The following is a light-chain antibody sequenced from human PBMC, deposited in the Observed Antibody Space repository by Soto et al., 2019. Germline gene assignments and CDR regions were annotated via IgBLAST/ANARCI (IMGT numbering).Light chain of an antibody. V-gene: IGKV3-11*01. Sequence: EIVLTQSPATLSLSPGEKATLSGRASQSVGSFLAWYQQKPGQAPRLLIYDTSIRATGIPARFSGSGSGTDFTLTISSLQAEDVAVYYCQQYYSTHTSGQGTRLEIK. CDR1: QSVGSF. J-gene: IGKJ5*01. CDR2: DTS. CDR3: QQYYSTHT.